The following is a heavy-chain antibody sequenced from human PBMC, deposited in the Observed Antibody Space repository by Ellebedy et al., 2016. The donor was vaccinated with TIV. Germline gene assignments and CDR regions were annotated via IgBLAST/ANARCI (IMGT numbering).Heavy chain of an antibody. CDR3: ARTPGFYYYYGMDV. J-gene: IGHJ6*02. V-gene: IGHV1-69*13. Sequence: SVKVSXXASGGTFSSYAISWVRQAPGQGLEWMGGIIPIFGTANYAQKFQGRVTITADESTSTAYMELSSLRSEDTAVYYCARTPGFYYYYGMDVWGQGTTVTVSS. CDR1: GGTFSSYA. CDR2: IIPIFGTA.